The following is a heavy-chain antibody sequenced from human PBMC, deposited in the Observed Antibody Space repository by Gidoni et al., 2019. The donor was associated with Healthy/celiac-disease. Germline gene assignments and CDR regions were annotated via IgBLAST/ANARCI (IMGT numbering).Heavy chain of an antibody. D-gene: IGHD4-17*01. CDR2: MKIKTDGGTT. Sequence: EVQLVESGGGLVKPGGSLRLSCAASGFTFSNAWMSWVRQAPGKGLEWVGRMKIKTDGGTTDYAAPVKGRFTISRDDSKNTLYLQMNSLKTEDTAVYYCTTPYGDYGAFALDIWGQGTRVTVSS. V-gene: IGHV3-15*01. CDR1: GFTFSNAW. J-gene: IGHJ3*02. CDR3: TTPYGDYGAFALDI.